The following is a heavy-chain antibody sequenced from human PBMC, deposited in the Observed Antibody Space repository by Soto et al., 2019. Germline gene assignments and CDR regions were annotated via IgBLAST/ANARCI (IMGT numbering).Heavy chain of an antibody. D-gene: IGHD6-13*01. CDR2: TYYSGNT. Sequence: QVQLQESGPGLVKPSGTLSLTCAVSGGSITSNNWWSWVRQPPGKGLEWIGETYYSGNTNYNPSLRGRVSMSVDKSQNQFSLWLTSVPAADTAVYYCARGFGHTSSWYFDLWGQGILSTVSS. CDR3: ARGFGHTSSWYFDL. CDR1: GGSITSNNW. J-gene: IGHJ4*02. V-gene: IGHV4-4*02.